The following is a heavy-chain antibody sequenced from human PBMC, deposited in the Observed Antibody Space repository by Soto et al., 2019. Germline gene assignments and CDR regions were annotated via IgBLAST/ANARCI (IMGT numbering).Heavy chain of an antibody. CDR3: AAAGNRYFDY. V-gene: IGHV3-53*02. D-gene: IGHD6-13*01. J-gene: IGHJ4*02. CDR1: GFIVSSNY. Sequence: EVQLVETGGGLIQPGGSLRLSCAASGFIVSSNYMSWVRQAPGKGLEWVSVIYSGGSTFYADSGEGRFTISRDNSKNTLYLQMTSLRAEDTAVYYCAAAGNRYFDYWGQGTMVTVSS. CDR2: IYSGGST.